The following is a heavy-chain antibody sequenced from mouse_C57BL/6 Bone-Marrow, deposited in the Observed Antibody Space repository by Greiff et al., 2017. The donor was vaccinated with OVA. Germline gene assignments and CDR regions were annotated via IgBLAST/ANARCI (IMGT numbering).Heavy chain of an antibody. J-gene: IGHJ4*01. CDR1: GFTFSDYG. CDR3: ARRYYGSRGAMDY. Sequence: EVKVEESGGGLVKPGGSLKLSCAASGFTFSDYGMHWVRQAPEKGLEWVAYISSGSSTTYYADTVKGRFTISRDNAKNTLFLQMTSLRSEDTAMYYCARRYYGSRGAMDYWGQGTSVTVSS. CDR2: ISSGSSTT. D-gene: IGHD1-1*01. V-gene: IGHV5-17*01.